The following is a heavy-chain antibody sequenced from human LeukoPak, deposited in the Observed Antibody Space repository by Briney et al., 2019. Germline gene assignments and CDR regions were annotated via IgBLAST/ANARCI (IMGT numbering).Heavy chain of an antibody. D-gene: IGHD6-19*01. CDR2: IYYSGST. CDR1: GYSISSSNW. CDR3: ARAPESGSGWYSEYYFDY. V-gene: IGHV4-28*03. Sequence: NPSETLSLTCAVSGYSISSSNWWGWIRQPPGKGLEWIGYIYYSGSTYYNPSLKSRVTMSVDTSKNQFSLKLSSVTAVDTAVYYCARAPESGSGWYSEYYFDYWGQGTLVTVSS. J-gene: IGHJ4*02.